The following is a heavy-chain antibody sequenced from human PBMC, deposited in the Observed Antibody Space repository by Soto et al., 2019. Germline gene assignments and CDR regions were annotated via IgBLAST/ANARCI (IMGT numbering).Heavy chain of an antibody. CDR1: DFTFSSYG. Sequence: QVQLVESGGGVVQPGRSLRLSCAASDFTFSSYGMHWVRQAPGKGLEWMALISYDGSDKYYADSVKGRVTISRDNSKNTLYLQMNSLGPEDTAMYYCARDRGVYSYGRFDYWGQGTLVTVSP. D-gene: IGHD5-18*01. CDR3: ARDRGVYSYGRFDY. J-gene: IGHJ4*02. CDR2: ISYDGSDK. V-gene: IGHV3-30-3*01.